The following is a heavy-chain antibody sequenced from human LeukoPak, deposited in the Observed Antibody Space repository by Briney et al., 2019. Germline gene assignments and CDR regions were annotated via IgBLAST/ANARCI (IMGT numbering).Heavy chain of an antibody. Sequence: SGGSLRPSCSASGFTFSSYAMHWVRQAPGKGLEYVSAISSNGGSTYYADSVKGRFTISRDNSKNTLYLQMSSLRAEDTAVYYCVKAVGAKGDYYYYYGMDVWGQGTTVTVSS. CDR2: ISSNGGST. D-gene: IGHD1-26*01. CDR3: VKAVGAKGDYYYYYGMDV. CDR1: GFTFSSYA. J-gene: IGHJ6*02. V-gene: IGHV3-64D*09.